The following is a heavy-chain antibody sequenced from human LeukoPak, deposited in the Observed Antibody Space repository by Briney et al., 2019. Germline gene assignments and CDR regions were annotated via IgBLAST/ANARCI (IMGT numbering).Heavy chain of an antibody. D-gene: IGHD2-8*02. CDR3: TTNTGDD. J-gene: IGHJ4*02. CDR1: GXTFSAFW. V-gene: IGHV3-7*01. Sequence: GGSLRLSWAASGXTFSAFWMTWVRQAPGKGLEWVANIKPDGSEKSYVDSVKGRFTISRDNAKNSLYLEMNSLRVEDTALYYCTTNTGDDWGQGTLVTVSS. CDR2: IKPDGSEK.